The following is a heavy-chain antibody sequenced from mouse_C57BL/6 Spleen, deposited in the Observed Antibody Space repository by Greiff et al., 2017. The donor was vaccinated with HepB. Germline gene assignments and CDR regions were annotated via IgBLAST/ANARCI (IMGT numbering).Heavy chain of an antibody. CDR3: ARGYYGSSLYYAIDY. J-gene: IGHJ4*01. CDR2: IHPNSGST. D-gene: IGHD1-1*01. Sequence: QVQLQQPGAELVKPGASVKLSCKASGYTFTSYWMHWVKQRPGQGLEWIGMIHPNSGSTNYNEKFKSKATLTVDKSSSTAYMQLSSLTSEDSAVYYCARGYYGSSLYYAIDYWGQGTSVTVSS. CDR1: GYTFTSYW. V-gene: IGHV1-64*01.